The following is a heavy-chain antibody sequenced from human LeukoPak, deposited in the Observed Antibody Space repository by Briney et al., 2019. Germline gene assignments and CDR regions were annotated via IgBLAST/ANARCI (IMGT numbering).Heavy chain of an antibody. CDR1: GYSFTSYW. J-gene: IGHJ4*02. D-gene: IGHD5-18*01. CDR2: IYPGDSDT. CDR3: ARRAKGYSYGYYFDY. V-gene: IGHV5-51*01. Sequence: GESLKISCKGSGYSFTSYWIGWVRQMPGKGLEWMGIIYPGDSDTRYSPSFQGQVTISADKPISTAYLQWSSLKASDTAMYYCARRAKGYSYGYYFDYWGQGTLVTVSS.